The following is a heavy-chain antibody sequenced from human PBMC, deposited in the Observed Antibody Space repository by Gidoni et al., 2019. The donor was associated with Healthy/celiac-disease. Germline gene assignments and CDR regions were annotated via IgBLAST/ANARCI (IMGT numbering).Heavy chain of an antibody. CDR1: GVTVSSYW. Sequence: EVQLVESGGGLVQPGGSMRLSCAASGVTVSSYWMSWVRQGPGKGLEWVDNIKQDGSEKDYVDSVKGRFTISRDNAKNSLYLQMNSLRAEDTAVYYCARGYYYDSSGYRFDNAFDIWGQGTMVTVSS. D-gene: IGHD3-22*01. CDR2: IKQDGSEK. J-gene: IGHJ3*02. CDR3: ARGYYYDSSGYRFDNAFDI. V-gene: IGHV3-7*04.